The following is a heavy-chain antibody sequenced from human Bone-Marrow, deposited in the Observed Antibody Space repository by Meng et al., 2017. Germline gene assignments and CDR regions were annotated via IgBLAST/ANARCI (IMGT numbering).Heavy chain of an antibody. V-gene: IGHV1-46*01. CDR2: INPSGGST. Sequence: ASVKVSCRASGYTFTSYYMHWVRQAPGQGLEWMGIINPSGGSTSYAQKFQGRVTMTRDTSTSTVYMELSSLRSEDTAVYYCATRYSSGYSGSDYWGQGTLVTVSS. D-gene: IGHD3-22*01. CDR3: ATRYSSGYSGSDY. J-gene: IGHJ4*02. CDR1: GYTFTSYY.